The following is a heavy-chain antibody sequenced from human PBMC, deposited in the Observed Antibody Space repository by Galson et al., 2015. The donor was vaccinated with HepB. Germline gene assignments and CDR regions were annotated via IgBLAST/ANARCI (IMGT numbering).Heavy chain of an antibody. V-gene: IGHV3-23*01. CDR1: GFTFSNYA. Sequence: SLRLSCAASGFTFSNYAMSWVRQAPGTGLEWVPAISGSGGSTYYADSVKGRFTISRDNSKNTLYLKMNSLRAEDTAVYYCAKRRNLGYCSSTSCSDYGMDVWGQGTTVTVSS. CDR2: ISGSGGST. J-gene: IGHJ6*02. D-gene: IGHD2-2*01. CDR3: AKRRNLGYCSSTSCSDYGMDV.